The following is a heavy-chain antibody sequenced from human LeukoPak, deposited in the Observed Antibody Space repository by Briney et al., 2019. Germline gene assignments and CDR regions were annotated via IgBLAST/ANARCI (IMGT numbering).Heavy chain of an antibody. V-gene: IGHV1-46*01. CDR3: ARVAVVVPAAMEYYFDY. D-gene: IGHD2-2*01. CDR2: INPSGGST. CDR1: GYTFTSYY. Sequence: ASVEVSCKASGYTFTSYYMHWVRQAPGQGLEWMGIINPSGGSTSYAQKFQGRVTMTRDMSTSTVYMELSSLRSEDTAVYYCARVAVVVPAAMEYYFDYWGQGTLVTVSS. J-gene: IGHJ4*02.